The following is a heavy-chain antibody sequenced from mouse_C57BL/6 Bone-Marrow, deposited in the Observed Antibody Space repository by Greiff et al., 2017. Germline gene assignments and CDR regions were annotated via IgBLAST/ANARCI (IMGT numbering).Heavy chain of an antibody. Sequence: QVHVKQPGAELVKPGASVKLSCKASGYTFTSYWMHWVKQRPGRGLEWIGRIDTNSGGTKYNEKFKSKATLTVDKPSSTAYMQLSSLTSEDSAVYYCARSRWLLPYYFDYWGQGTTLTVSS. CDR3: ARSRWLLPYYFDY. D-gene: IGHD2-3*01. V-gene: IGHV1-72*01. CDR2: IDTNSGGT. CDR1: GYTFTSYW. J-gene: IGHJ2*01.